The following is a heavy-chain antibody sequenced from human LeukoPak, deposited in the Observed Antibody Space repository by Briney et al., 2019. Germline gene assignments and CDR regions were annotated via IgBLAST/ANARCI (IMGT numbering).Heavy chain of an antibody. CDR1: GGSFSGYY. CDR3: ARGRLGYSSGWYDFGVNNWFDP. J-gene: IGHJ5*02. D-gene: IGHD6-19*01. CDR2: INHSGST. V-gene: IGHV4-34*01. Sequence: SETLSLTCAVYGGSFSGYYWSWIRQPPGKGLEWIGEINHSGSTNYNPSLKSRVTISVDTSKNQFSLKQSSVTAADTAVYYCARGRLGYSSGWYDFGVNNWFDPWGQGTLVTVSS.